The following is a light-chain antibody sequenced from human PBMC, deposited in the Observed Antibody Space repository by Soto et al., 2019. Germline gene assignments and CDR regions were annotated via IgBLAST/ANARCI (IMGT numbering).Light chain of an antibody. Sequence: EIVMTQSPTILSVSPGERATLSCRASQSVSSNLAWYQQKPGQAPRLLIYGVYTRAPGIPARFSGSGSVTQFPLTISSLQSEDFAVYYCQQYHSRPPRTFGQGTEVEIK. V-gene: IGKV3D-15*01. CDR3: QQYHSRPPRT. CDR1: QSVSSN. J-gene: IGKJ1*01. CDR2: GVY.